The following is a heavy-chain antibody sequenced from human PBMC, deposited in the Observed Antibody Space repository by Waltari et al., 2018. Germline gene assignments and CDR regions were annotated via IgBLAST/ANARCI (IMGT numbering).Heavy chain of an antibody. D-gene: IGHD6-13*01. CDR3: AKVPPKRSWYFDY. CDR2: IYSGGSST. V-gene: IGHV3-23*03. CDR1: GFTFSSYA. J-gene: IGHJ4*02. Sequence: EVQLLESGGGLVQPGGSLRLSCAASGFTFSSYAMSWVRQAPGKGLEWVSVIYSGGSSTYDADSVKGRFTISRDNSKNTLYLQMNSLRAEDTAVYYCAKVPPKRSWYFDYWGQGTLVTVSS.